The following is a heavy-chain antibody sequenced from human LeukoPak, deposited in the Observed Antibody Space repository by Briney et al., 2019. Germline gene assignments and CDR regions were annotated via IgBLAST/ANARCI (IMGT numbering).Heavy chain of an antibody. V-gene: IGHV4-30-2*01. J-gene: IGHJ3*02. CDR2: IYHSGST. Sequence: KSSETLSLTCTVSGGSISSGGYYWSWIRQPPGKGLEWNGYIYHSGSTYYNPSLKSRVTISVDRSKNQFSLKLSSVTAADTAVYYCARARNRDAFDIWGQGTMVTVSS. D-gene: IGHD1-14*01. CDR3: ARARNRDAFDI. CDR1: GGSISSGGYY.